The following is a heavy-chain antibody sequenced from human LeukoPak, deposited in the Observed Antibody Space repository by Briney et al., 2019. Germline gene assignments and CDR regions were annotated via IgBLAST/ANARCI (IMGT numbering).Heavy chain of an antibody. V-gene: IGHV4-59*01. CDR3: ARDNGYSYGIDY. Sequence: SETLSLICSVSGGPISSYFWSWIRQAPGKGLEWVGYALYTGSTEYNPALKSRVTISLDTSNNQFSLRLSSVTAADTAVYYCARDNGYSYGIDYWGQGRLVTVSS. J-gene: IGHJ4*02. CDR1: GGPISSYF. D-gene: IGHD5-18*01. CDR2: ALYTGST.